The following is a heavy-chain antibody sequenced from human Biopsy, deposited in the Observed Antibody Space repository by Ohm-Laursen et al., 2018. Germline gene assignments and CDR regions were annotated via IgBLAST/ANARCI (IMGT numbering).Heavy chain of an antibody. D-gene: IGHD3-10*01. CDR3: ARGGEGSGSFVKPPKTWFDP. CDR2: INPDGSVK. V-gene: IGHV3-7*01. Sequence: SLRLSCAASGFMFSASWMSWVRQAPGKGLEWVANINPDGSVKYFADPVKGRFTISRDNAENSLYLEMNSLRTEDTAVYYCARGGEGSGSFVKPPKTWFDPWGQGTLVTVSS. CDR1: GFMFSASW. J-gene: IGHJ5*02.